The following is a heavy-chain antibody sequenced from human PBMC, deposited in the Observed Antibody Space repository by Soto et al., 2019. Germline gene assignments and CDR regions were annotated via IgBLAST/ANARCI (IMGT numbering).Heavy chain of an antibody. CDR3: ASVAGGWSLDAFDI. Sequence: EVQLVESGGGLVKPGGSLRLSCAASGFTFSSYSMNWVRQAPGKGLEWVSSISSSSSYIYYAGSVKGRFTISRDNAKNSLYLQMNSLRAEDTAVYYCASVAGGWSLDAFDIWGQGTMVTVSS. J-gene: IGHJ3*02. V-gene: IGHV3-21*01. CDR2: ISSSSSYI. D-gene: IGHD6-19*01. CDR1: GFTFSSYS.